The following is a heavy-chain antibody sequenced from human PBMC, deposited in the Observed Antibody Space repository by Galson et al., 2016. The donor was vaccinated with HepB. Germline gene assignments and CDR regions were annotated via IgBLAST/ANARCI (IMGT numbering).Heavy chain of an antibody. V-gene: IGHV3-30-3*01. J-gene: IGHJ4*02. CDR3: ARDYYGGNSVVCAY. CDR2: ISYDGSNK. D-gene: IGHD4-23*01. CDR1: GFTFSSYA. Sequence: SLRLSCAASGFTFSSYATYWVRQAPGKGLEWVAVISYDGSNKYYADSVKGRLTISRDNSKNTLYLQINSLRAEDTAVYYCARDYYGGNSVVCAYWGQGTLVTVSS.